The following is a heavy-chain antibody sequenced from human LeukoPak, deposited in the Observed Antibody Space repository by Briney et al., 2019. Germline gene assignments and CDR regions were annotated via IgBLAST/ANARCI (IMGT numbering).Heavy chain of an antibody. D-gene: IGHD4-17*01. CDR1: GFSFSTHG. Sequence: GGSLRLSCVASGFSFSTHGMHWVRQAPGKGLDWVAIIWYDGSKINYAYSVKGRFTISRDNSKNTLYLQMNNLSAEDTALYYCATENGDYTFDYWGQGTLVSVFS. J-gene: IGHJ4*02. CDR3: ATENGDYTFDY. CDR2: IWYDGSKI. V-gene: IGHV3-33*01.